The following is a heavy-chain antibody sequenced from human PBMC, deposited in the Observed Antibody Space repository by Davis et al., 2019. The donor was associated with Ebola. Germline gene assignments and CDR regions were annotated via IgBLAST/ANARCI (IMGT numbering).Heavy chain of an antibody. D-gene: IGHD2-15*01. Sequence: GESLKISCAASGFTFSSYWMSWVRQAPGKGLEWVANIKQDGSEKYYVDSVKGRFTISRDNAKNSLYLQMNSLRAEDTAIYYCAKVRGSDYYYYYGMDVWGQGTTVTVSS. V-gene: IGHV3-7*03. CDR3: AKVRGSDYYYYYGMDV. CDR2: IKQDGSEK. CDR1: GFTFSSYW. J-gene: IGHJ6*02.